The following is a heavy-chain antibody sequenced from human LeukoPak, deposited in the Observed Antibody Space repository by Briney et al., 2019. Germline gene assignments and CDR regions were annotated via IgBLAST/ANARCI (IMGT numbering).Heavy chain of an antibody. CDR3: ARGTPLTGYCSGGSCYPFDY. CDR2: INHSGST. D-gene: IGHD2-15*01. Sequence: SETLSLTCTVSGGSISSYYWSWIRQPPGKGLEWIGEINHSGSTNYNPSLKSRVTISVDTSKNQFSLKLSSVTAADTAVYYCARGTPLTGYCSGGSCYPFDYWGQGTLVTVSS. V-gene: IGHV4-34*01. J-gene: IGHJ4*02. CDR1: GGSISSYY.